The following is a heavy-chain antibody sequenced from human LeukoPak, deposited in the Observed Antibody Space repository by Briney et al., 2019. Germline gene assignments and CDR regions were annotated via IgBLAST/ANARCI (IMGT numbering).Heavy chain of an antibody. CDR1: GFTFDDYA. CDR2: INPDGSGK. J-gene: IGHJ4*02. CDR3: ARGGHRQKEF. V-gene: IGHV3-7*01. Sequence: GGSLRLSCAASGFTFDDYAMHWVRQAPGKGLEWVAIINPDGSGKYSVDSVKGRFTISRDNAKNSLYLQMSSLRAEDTAVYYCARGGHRQKEFWGQGTLVTVSS. D-gene: IGHD3-10*01.